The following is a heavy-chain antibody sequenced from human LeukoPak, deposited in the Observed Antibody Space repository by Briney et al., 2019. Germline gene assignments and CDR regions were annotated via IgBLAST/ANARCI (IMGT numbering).Heavy chain of an antibody. J-gene: IGHJ4*02. CDR2: ISYDGSNK. V-gene: IGHV3-30*04. CDR1: GFTFSSYA. D-gene: IGHD3-10*01. CDR3: AKDRVPYGSGSYLDY. Sequence: GGSLRLSCAASGFTFSSYAMHWVRQAPGKGLEWVAVISYDGSNKYYADSVKGRFTISRDNSKNTLYLQMNSLRAEDTAVYYCAKDRVPYGSGSYLDYWGQGTLVTVS.